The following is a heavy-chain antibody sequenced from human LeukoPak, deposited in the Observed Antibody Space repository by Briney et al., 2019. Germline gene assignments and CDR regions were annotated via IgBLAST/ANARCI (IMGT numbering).Heavy chain of an antibody. J-gene: IGHJ4*02. V-gene: IGHV4-30-4*01. CDR2: IHYSGST. CDR3: ARDNRRVKDY. CDR1: GVSIIGGDYT. D-gene: IGHD1-14*01. Sequence: SETLSLTCTVSGVSIIGGDYTWRWIRQPPGKGLEWIGYIHYSGSTFYSPSLRSRVTISVDTSKNQFSLILNSATAADTAVYYCARDNRRVKDYWGQGSPVTVSS.